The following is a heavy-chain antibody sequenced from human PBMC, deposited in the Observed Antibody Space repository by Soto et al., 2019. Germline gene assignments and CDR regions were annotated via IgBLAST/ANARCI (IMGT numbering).Heavy chain of an antibody. CDR3: TRGGQLFAGNYFDY. CDR1: GYTFTSYG. CDR2: ISNYNGDT. V-gene: IGHV1-18*01. J-gene: IGHJ4*02. D-gene: IGHD3-10*02. Sequence: QVQLVQSGAAGKKPVASVKVSCKASGYTFTSYGISWVRPAPGQGLEWMGWISNYNGDTNYAQKLQARVTMTTDTSTSTAYMELRRLKSDDTAVYYCTRGGQLFAGNYFDYWGQRTLVTVSS.